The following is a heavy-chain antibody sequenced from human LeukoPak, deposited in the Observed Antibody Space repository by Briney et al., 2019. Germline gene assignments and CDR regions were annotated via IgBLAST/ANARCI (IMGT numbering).Heavy chain of an antibody. CDR2: IYYTGNT. CDR3: ARDSGSSPTFDY. Sequence: SETLSLTCTVSGGSISNSFWSWIRQPPGKGLEWIAYIYYTGNTKYNPSLKSRVTISVDTSKNQFSLRLTSVTAEDTAVYYCARDSGSSPTFDYWGQGTLVTVPS. D-gene: IGHD1-26*01. V-gene: IGHV4-59*01. CDR1: GGSISNSF. J-gene: IGHJ4*02.